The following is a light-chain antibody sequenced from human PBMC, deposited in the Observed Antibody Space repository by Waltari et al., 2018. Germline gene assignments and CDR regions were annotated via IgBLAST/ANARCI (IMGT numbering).Light chain of an antibody. CDR2: DAS. CDR3: QQRISWPLT. Sequence: EVVLTQSPATLSLSLGDRATLPCRPSQYLRDLLAWYQQKPGQAPRLLIYDASKRATGIPARFSGSGSGTDFTLTISSLEPDDFAVYYCQQRISWPLTFGHGTRVENK. J-gene: IGKJ5*01. V-gene: IGKV3-11*01. CDR1: QYLRDL.